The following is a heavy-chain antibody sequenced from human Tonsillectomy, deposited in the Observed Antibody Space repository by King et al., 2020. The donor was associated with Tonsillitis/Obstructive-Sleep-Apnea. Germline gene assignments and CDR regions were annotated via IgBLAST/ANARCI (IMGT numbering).Heavy chain of an antibody. D-gene: IGHD3-3*01. V-gene: IGHV3-48*03. Sequence: VQLVESGGGLVQPGGSLRLSCAASGFTFSSYEMNWVRQAPGKGLEWVSYISSSGSTIYYADSVKGRFTISRDNAKNSLYLQMNSLRAEDTAVYYCASDGITIFGVGFDPWGQGTLVTVSS. CDR3: ASDGITIFGVGFDP. CDR2: ISSSGSTI. J-gene: IGHJ5*02. CDR1: GFTFSSYE.